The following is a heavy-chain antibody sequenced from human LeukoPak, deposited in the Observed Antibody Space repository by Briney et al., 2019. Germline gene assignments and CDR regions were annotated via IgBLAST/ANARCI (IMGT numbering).Heavy chain of an antibody. CDR1: GXSFSSYE. V-gene: IGHV3-48*03. J-gene: IGHJ4*02. Sequence: PGGSLRLSCAASGXSFSSYEMNWVRQAPGKGLEWVSHISSDGRVGRYVDSVRGRFTMSRDNAKNLLLLQMNGLRVEDTAVYYCARDTLNGPFVISLDYWGQGALVTVSS. D-gene: IGHD3-9*01. CDR3: ARDTLNGPFVISLDY. CDR2: ISSDGRVG.